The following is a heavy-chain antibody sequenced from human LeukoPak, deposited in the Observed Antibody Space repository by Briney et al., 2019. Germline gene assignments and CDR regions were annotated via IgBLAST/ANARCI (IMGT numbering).Heavy chain of an antibody. J-gene: IGHJ3*02. CDR3: ARDIFAGTMVRGVYDAFDI. CDR1: GYTFSSYG. Sequence: VKVSCKASGYTFSSYGISWVRQAPGQGLEWMGWISAYNGNTNYAQKLQGRVTMTTDTSTSTAYMELRSLRSDDTAVYYCARDIFAGTMVRGVYDAFDIWGQGTMVTVSS. D-gene: IGHD3-10*01. V-gene: IGHV1-18*01. CDR2: ISAYNGNT.